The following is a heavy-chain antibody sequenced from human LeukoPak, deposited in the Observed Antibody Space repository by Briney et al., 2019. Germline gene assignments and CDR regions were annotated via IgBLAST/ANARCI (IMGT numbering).Heavy chain of an antibody. CDR3: ARSSGYYYYYYMDV. D-gene: IGHD3-10*01. J-gene: IGHJ6*03. CDR1: GGSISSGSYY. Sequence: SETLSLTCTVSGGSISSGSYYWSWIRQPPGKGLEWIGYIYYSGSTNYNPSLKSRVTISVDTSKNQFSLKLSSVTAADTAVYYCARSSGYYYYYYMDVWGKGTTVTISS. CDR2: IYYSGST. V-gene: IGHV4-61*01.